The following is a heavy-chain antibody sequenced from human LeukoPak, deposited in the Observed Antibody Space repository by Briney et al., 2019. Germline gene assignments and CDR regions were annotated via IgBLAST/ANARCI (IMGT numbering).Heavy chain of an antibody. CDR3: VSAYGGLLDH. CDR1: GFIFNTYE. J-gene: IGHJ4*02. CDR2: ISGDGTTI. V-gene: IGHV3-48*03. Sequence: PGGSLRLSCAASGFIFNTYEMNWVRQAPGKGLEWISYISGDGTTIFYADSVKGRFTISRDNAKKSLFLQMNSLRAEDTAVYFCVSAYGGLLDHWGQGTLVTVSS. D-gene: IGHD3-16*01.